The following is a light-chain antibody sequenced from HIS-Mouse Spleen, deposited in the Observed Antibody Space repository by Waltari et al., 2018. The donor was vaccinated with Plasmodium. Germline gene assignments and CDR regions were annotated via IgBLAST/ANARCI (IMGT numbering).Light chain of an antibody. CDR1: SSDVGGYNY. Sequence: QSALTQPASVSGSPGQSITISCTGTSSDVGGYNYVSWYQQHPGKAPKLMIYDVRNRPSGVSNRFSGSKSGNTASLTISGLQAEDDADYYCSSYTSSSTLNYVFGTGTKVTVL. V-gene: IGLV2-14*03. CDR2: DVR. CDR3: SSYTSSSTLNYV. J-gene: IGLJ1*01.